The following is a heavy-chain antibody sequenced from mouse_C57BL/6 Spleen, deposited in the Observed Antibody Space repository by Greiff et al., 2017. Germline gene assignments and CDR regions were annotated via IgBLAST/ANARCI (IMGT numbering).Heavy chain of an antibody. J-gene: IGHJ3*01. Sequence: QVQLQHSGAELVKPGASVKISCKASGYAFSSYWMNWVKQRPGKGLEWIGQIYPGDGDTNYNGKFKGKATLTADKSSSTAYMQLSSLTSEDSAVYFCARENDGSSPAWFAYRGQGTLVTVSA. CDR3: ARENDGSSPAWFAY. D-gene: IGHD1-1*01. V-gene: IGHV1-80*01. CDR2: IYPGDGDT. CDR1: GYAFSSYW.